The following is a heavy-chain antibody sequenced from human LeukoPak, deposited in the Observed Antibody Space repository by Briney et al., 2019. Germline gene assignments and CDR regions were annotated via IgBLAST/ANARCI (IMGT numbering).Heavy chain of an antibody. Sequence: PGGSLRLSCAASGFTFSGYGMHWVRQAPGKGLEWVAVIWYDRSNKYYADSVKGRFTISRDNSKNTLYLQMNSLRAEDTAVYYCARDLSDYYDSSGYYGHLFDYWGQGTLVTVSS. D-gene: IGHD3-22*01. CDR1: GFTFSGYG. CDR2: IWYDRSNK. J-gene: IGHJ4*02. V-gene: IGHV3-33*01. CDR3: ARDLSDYYDSSGYYGHLFDY.